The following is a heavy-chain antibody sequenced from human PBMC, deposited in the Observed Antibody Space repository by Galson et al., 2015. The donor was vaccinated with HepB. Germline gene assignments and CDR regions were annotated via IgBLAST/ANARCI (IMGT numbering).Heavy chain of an antibody. V-gene: IGHV3-48*01. CDR1: GFTFSNYN. D-gene: IGHD3-10*01. CDR2: ISSSSGTI. CDR3: ARELLWFRQRGYFDY. J-gene: IGHJ4*02. Sequence: SLRLSCAASGFTFSNYNMNWVRQAPGKGLEWVSSISSSSGTIYYADSVRGRFTISRDNAKNSLYLQINSLRAEDTAVYYCARELLWFRQRGYFDYWGQGTLVTVSS.